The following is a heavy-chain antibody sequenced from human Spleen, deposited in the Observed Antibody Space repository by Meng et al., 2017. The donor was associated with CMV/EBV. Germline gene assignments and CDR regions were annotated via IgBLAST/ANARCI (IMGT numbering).Heavy chain of an antibody. CDR2: IRFDGSSK. V-gene: IGHV3-30*02. CDR1: GLTFSDYY. D-gene: IGHD2-8*01. Sequence: GGSLRLSCAASGLTFSDYYMNWVRQAPGKGLEWVAFIRFDGSSKHYADSVRGRFTVSRDNSKNTLYVQMSSLRTEDTALYYCVKDGEDWTNGVCSEYYHYYGMDVWGQGTTVTVSS. CDR3: VKDGEDWTNGVCSEYYHYYGMDV. J-gene: IGHJ6*02.